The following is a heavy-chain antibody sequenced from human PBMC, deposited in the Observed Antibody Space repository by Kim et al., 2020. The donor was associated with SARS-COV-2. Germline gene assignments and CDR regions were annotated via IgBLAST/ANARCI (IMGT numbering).Heavy chain of an antibody. D-gene: IGHD3-10*01. CDR1: GFTFSKFA. V-gene: IGHV3-23*01. CDR2: INAGGGGT. CDR3: ATAGAFVWFVGDSFDY. J-gene: IGHJ4*01. Sequence: GGSLRLSCAASGFTFSKFAMTWVRQAPGKGLQWVSSINAGGGGTYYADSVKGRFTISRDNSNNTLFLQLNSLRAADTAVYFCATAGAFVWFVGDSFDYWG.